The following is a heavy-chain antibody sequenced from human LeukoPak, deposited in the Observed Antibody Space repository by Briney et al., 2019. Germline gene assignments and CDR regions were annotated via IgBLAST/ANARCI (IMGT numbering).Heavy chain of an antibody. J-gene: IGHJ4*02. V-gene: IGHV4-34*01. Sequence: PSETLSLTCAVYGGSFSGYYWSWIRQPPGKGLEWIGEINHSGSTNYNPSLKSRVTISVDTSKNQFSLKLSSVTAADTAVYYCARAPHSYFDYWGQGTLVTVSS. CDR2: INHSGST. CDR3: ARAPHSYFDY. CDR1: GGSFSGYY.